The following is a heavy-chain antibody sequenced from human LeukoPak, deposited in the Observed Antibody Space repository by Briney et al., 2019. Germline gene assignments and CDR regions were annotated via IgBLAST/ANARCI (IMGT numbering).Heavy chain of an antibody. CDR2: IYYSGST. V-gene: IGHV4-59*01. Sequence: SETLSLTCTVSGGSISSYYWSWIRQPPGKGLEWIGYIYYSGSTNYNPSLKSRVTISVDTSKNQFSLKLSSVTAADTAVYYCARTRGTVTTRYFDLWGRGTLVTVSS. CDR1: GGSISSYY. D-gene: IGHD4-17*01. J-gene: IGHJ2*01. CDR3: ARTRGTVTTRYFDL.